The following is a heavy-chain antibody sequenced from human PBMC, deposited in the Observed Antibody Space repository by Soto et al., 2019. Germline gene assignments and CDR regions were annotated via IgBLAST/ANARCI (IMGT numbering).Heavy chain of an antibody. J-gene: IGHJ5*02. Sequence: SVKVSCKASGGTFSNYAISWVRQAPGQGLEWMGGIIPVFGTAHYAQRFQGRVTMTTDTSTRTAYMELRSLRSDDTAVSYCARKDSSTSRFDPWGQGTLVTVPQ. CDR2: IIPVFGTA. D-gene: IGHD6-6*01. CDR3: ARKDSSTSRFDP. CDR1: GGTFSNYA. V-gene: IGHV1-69*05.